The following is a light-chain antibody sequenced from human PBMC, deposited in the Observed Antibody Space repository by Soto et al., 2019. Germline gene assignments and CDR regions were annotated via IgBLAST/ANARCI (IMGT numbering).Light chain of an antibody. CDR1: QSVSSSY. V-gene: IGKV3D-20*02. CDR2: DIS. J-gene: IGKJ5*01. CDR3: QQRKHWPSIT. Sequence: EIVLTQSPGTLYLSPWQRATHHYRAIQSVSSSYLAWYQQKPGQAPRLLIYDISSRATGIPDRFSGSVSGTVFTLTIGSLEPEDSAVYDCQQRKHWPSITFGQGTRLEIK.